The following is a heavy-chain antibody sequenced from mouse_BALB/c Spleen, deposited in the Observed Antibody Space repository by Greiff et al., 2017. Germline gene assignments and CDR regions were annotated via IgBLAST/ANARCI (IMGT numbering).Heavy chain of an antibody. V-gene: IGHV1-77*01. J-gene: IGHJ2*01. CDR3: ARKGTGTNYFDY. CDR1: GYTFTDYV. CDR2: IYPGSGST. D-gene: IGHD4-1*01. Sequence: QVQLQQSGPELVKPGASVKMSCKASGYTFTDYVISWVKQRTGQGLEWIGEIYPGSGSTYYNEKFKGKATLTADKSSNTAYMQLSSLTSEDSAVYFCARKGTGTNYFDYWGQGTTLTVSS.